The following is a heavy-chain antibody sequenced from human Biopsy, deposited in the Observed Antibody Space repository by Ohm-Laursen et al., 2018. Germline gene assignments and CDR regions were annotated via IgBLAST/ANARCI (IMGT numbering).Heavy chain of an antibody. Sequence: TLSLTCTVSGDSVTKYYWSWIRQPPGKGLEWIGHIYHSVTTNYNPSLQSRVSISVDTSRNQVSLTLSSVTAADTAVYYCARDSGILNYGNFKYYHYYGMDVWGQGTKVTVSS. J-gene: IGHJ6*02. D-gene: IGHD4-11*01. V-gene: IGHV4-59*02. CDR3: ARDSGILNYGNFKYYHYYGMDV. CDR1: GDSVTKYY. CDR2: IYHSVTT.